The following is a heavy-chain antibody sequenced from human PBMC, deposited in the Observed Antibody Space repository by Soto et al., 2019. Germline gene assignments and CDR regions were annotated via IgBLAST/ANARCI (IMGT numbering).Heavy chain of an antibody. CDR1: GFTFSRYS. CDR3: ARDAGTIFGVVTSYYYGMDV. CDR2: ISSSSSYI. J-gene: IGHJ6*02. V-gene: IGHV3-21*01. Sequence: GGSLRLSCAASGFTFSRYSINWVRQAPGKGLEWVSSISSSSSYIYYADSVKGRFTIPRDNAKNSLYLQMNSLRAEDTAVYYCARDAGTIFGVVTSYYYGMDVWGQGTTVTVSS. D-gene: IGHD3-3*01.